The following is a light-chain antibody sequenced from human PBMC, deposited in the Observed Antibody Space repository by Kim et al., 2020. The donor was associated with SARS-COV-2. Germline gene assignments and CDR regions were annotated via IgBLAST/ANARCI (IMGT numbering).Light chain of an antibody. CDR3: CSYAGTYSWI. V-gene: IGLV2-11*01. Sequence: QSALTQPRSVSGSPGQSVTISCTGTSSDVGGYDSVSWYQYHPGKAPKVMIYNVLKRPSGVPDRCSGSKSGNTAALTISGLQADDEAEYYCCSYAGTYSWIFGGGTKVTVL. J-gene: IGLJ2*01. CDR2: NVL. CDR1: SSDVGGYDS.